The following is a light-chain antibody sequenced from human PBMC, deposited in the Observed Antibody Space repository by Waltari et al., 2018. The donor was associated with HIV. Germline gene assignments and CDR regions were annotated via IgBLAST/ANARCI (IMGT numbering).Light chain of an antibody. CDR3: AAWDDSLKGGA. J-gene: IGLJ1*01. CDR1: TSTIGGTT. CDR2: SNN. V-gene: IGLV1-44*01. Sequence: QSVLAQPPSASGTPGQRVTISCSGSTSTIGGTTLSWYQQLPGTAPKLLIYSNNQRPSGVPDRFSGSTSSTSASLVISGLQSEDEADYYCAAWDDSLKGGAFGPGTKVTVL.